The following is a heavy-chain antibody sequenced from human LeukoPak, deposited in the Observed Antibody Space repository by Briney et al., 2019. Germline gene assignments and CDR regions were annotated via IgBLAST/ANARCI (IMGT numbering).Heavy chain of an antibody. J-gene: IGHJ4*02. CDR3: ARGGMSYFDY. V-gene: IGHV1-69*05. CDR2: IIPIFGTA. CDR1: GGTFSSYA. Sequence: SVKVSCKASGGTFSSYAISWVRQAPGQGLEWMGGIIPIFGTANYAQKFQGRVTMTTDTSTSTAYMELTSLRSDDTAIYYCARGGMSYFDYWGQGTLVTVSS. D-gene: IGHD6-13*01.